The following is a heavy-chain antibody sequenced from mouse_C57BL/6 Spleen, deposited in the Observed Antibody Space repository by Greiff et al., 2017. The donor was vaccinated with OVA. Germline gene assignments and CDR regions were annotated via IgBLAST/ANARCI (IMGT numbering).Heavy chain of an antibody. CDR2: IDPEDGET. V-gene: IGHV14-2*01. CDR1: GFNIKDYY. J-gene: IGHJ3*01. D-gene: IGHD2-2*01. Sequence: VQLQQSGAELVKPGASVKLSCTASGFNIKDYYMHWVKQRTEQGLEWIGRIDPEDGETKSAPKFQGKATITADTSSNTAYLQLSSLTSEDTAVYYCEVYYGYDGGLFFAYWGQGTLVTVSA. CDR3: EVYYGYDGGLFFAY.